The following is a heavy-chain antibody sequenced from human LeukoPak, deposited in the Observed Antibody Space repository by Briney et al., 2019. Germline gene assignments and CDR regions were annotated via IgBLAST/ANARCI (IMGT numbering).Heavy chain of an antibody. Sequence: SVKVSCKASGGTFSSYAISWVRQAPGQGLEWMGRIIPILGIANYAQKFQGRVTITVDKSTSTAYMELSSLRSEDTAVYYCARDPAKLWFGEPTGTSDTLWGQGTLVTVSS. V-gene: IGHV1-69*04. J-gene: IGHJ4*02. CDR1: GGTFSSYA. CDR3: ARDPAKLWFGEPTGTSDTL. CDR2: IIPILGIA. D-gene: IGHD3-10*01.